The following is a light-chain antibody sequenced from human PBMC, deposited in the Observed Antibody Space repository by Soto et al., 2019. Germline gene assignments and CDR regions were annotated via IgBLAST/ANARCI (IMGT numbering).Light chain of an antibody. Sequence: DVVMTQSPLSLPVTLGQPASISCRSSQSLIHSDGDTYLNWFQQRPGQSPRRLIYKVSDRDSGVPDRFTGSGSGTDFTLKISRVEAEDFGVYYCMQGTHWPWTFGRGTEVGIK. CDR1: QSLIHSDGDTY. V-gene: IGKV2-30*02. J-gene: IGKJ1*01. CDR2: KVS. CDR3: MQGTHWPWT.